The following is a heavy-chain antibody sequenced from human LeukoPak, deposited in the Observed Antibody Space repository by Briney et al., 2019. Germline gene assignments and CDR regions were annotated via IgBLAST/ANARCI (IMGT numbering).Heavy chain of an antibody. Sequence: GGSLRLSCAASGFTFSSYGMHWVRQAPGKGLEWVAFIRYDGSNKYYADSVKGRFTISRDNSKNTLYLQMNSLRAEDTAVYYCARVMGGATRKYYFDYWGQGTLVTVSS. J-gene: IGHJ4*02. CDR2: IRYDGSNK. D-gene: IGHD1-26*01. V-gene: IGHV3-30*02. CDR3: ARVMGGATRKYYFDY. CDR1: GFTFSSYG.